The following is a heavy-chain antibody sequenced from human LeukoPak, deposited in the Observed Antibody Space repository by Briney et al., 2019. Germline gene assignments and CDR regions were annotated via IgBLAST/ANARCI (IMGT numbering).Heavy chain of an antibody. CDR1: GYIFTGYH. J-gene: IGHJ4*02. CDR2: INPNSGGT. CDR3: SQAGYSSWSYYITGGDLDY. V-gene: IGHV1-2*02. Sequence: ASVKVSCKPSGYIFTGYHMHGLRQAPGQGLEWMGWINPNSGGTNYAQKFQGRVTMTRDTSISTAYMELSRLRSDDTGVDRGSQAGYSSWSYYITGGDLDYSGQGTLVTVSS. D-gene: IGHD3-10*01.